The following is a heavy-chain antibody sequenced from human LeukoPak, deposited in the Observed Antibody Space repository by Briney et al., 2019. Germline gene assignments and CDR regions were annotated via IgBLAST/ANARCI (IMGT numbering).Heavy chain of an antibody. CDR1: GYTFNDYY. Sequence: ASVKVSCKASGYTFNDYYMHWVRQAPGHRLEWMGWVNPNSGATNYAQKFQDWVTISWDTSISTAYMELTRLKSDDTAVHYCARGGFSKVTSLRNGFNLWGQGTPVTVSS. V-gene: IGHV1-2*04. J-gene: IGHJ3*01. D-gene: IGHD4-17*01. CDR3: ARGGFSKVTSLRNGFNL. CDR2: VNPNSGAT.